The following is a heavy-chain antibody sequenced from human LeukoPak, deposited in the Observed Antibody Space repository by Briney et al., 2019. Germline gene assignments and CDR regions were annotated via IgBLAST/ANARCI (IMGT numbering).Heavy chain of an antibody. V-gene: IGHV3-30*02. CDR1: GFTFSNYD. J-gene: IGHJ3*02. D-gene: IGHD5-24*01. Sequence: GGSLRLSCAPSGFTFSNYDMHWVRQAPGKGLEWVAFIRYDGSDTYYADSVEGRFTISRDNSKNTLFLHMNSLRPEDTAIFYCAKNRVGHSYADAFEIWGQGTMVTISS. CDR3: AKNRVGHSYADAFEI. CDR2: IRYDGSDT.